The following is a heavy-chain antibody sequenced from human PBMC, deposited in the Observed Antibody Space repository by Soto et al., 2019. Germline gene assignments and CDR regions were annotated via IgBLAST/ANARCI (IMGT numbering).Heavy chain of an antibody. CDR1: GGSISGYY. CDR3: LRSLQRLH. Sequence: QVQLQESGPGLVKPSETLSLTCTVSGGSISGYYWSWIRQPPGKGLEWMGYSYYTGRSNYNPSLKLKVTVSIDAAKNKYSFTLNPVTAADTAVSDYLRSLQRLHWGQGTLVTVSS. CDR2: SYYTGRS. J-gene: IGHJ4*02. V-gene: IGHV4-59*01. D-gene: IGHD6-25*01.